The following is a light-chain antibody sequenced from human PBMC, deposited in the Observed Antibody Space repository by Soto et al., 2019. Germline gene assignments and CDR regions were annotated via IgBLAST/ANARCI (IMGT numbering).Light chain of an antibody. V-gene: IGKV1-13*02. CDR2: DAS. CDR3: QQFNAYPLS. Sequence: AIQLTQSPPSLSASVGDTVTITCRASQGISNALAWFQQTRGKTPKLLISDASTLETGVPSRFRGSGSGTDFALTISNLQPGDFATYYCQQFNAYPLSFGQGTKLEI. J-gene: IGKJ2*01. CDR1: QGISNA.